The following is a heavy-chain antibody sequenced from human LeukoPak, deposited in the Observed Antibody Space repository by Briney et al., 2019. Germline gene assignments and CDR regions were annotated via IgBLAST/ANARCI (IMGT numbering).Heavy chain of an antibody. CDR2: ISAYNGNT. CDR3: ARVRDPQTVYGDYFDY. Sequence: GASVKVSCKASGYTFTSYGISWVRQAPGQGLEWMGWISAYNGNTNYAQKLQGRVTMTTDTSTSTAYMELRSLRSDDTAVYYCARVRDPQTVYGDYFDYWGQGTLVTVSS. J-gene: IGHJ4*02. V-gene: IGHV1-18*01. CDR1: GYTFTSYG. D-gene: IGHD4-17*01.